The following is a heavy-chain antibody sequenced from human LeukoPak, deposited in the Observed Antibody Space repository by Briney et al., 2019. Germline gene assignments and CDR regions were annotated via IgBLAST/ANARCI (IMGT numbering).Heavy chain of an antibody. CDR2: ISGSGGST. CDR1: GFTFSSYA. V-gene: IGHV3-23*01. D-gene: IGHD4-17*01. J-gene: IGHJ4*02. CDR3: AKDQSVYGGHDY. Sequence: PGGSLRLSCAASGFTFSSYAMSWVRQAPGKGLEWVSAISGSGGSTYYADSVKGRFTIPRDNSKNTLYLQMNSLRAEDTAVYYCAKDQSVYGGHDYWGQGTLVTVSS.